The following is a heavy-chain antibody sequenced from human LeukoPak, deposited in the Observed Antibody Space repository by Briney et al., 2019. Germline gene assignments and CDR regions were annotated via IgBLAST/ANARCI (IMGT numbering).Heavy chain of an antibody. CDR3: ARDLSRAFDI. CDR1: GFTVSSNY. D-gene: IGHD2/OR15-2a*01. Sequence: GGSLRLSCAASGFTVSSNYMSWVRQAPGKGLEWVSVIYSGGSTYYADSVKGRFTISRDNSKNTLYLQINSLRAEDTAVYYCARDLSRAFDIWGQGTMVTVSS. V-gene: IGHV3-53*01. CDR2: IYSGGST. J-gene: IGHJ3*02.